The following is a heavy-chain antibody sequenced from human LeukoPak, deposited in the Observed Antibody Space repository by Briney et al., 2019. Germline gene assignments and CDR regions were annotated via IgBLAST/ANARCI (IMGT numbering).Heavy chain of an antibody. CDR1: GFTFSSYA. D-gene: IGHD3-10*01. CDR3: ARDRVYASGSRDAFGI. V-gene: IGHV3-23*01. J-gene: IGHJ3*02. Sequence: AGGSLRLSCAASGFTFSSYAMSWVRQAPGTGLGWVSGISGSGTSTYYADSVKGRFTVSRDNSKNTLYLQMNSLRAEDTAVYYCARDRVYASGSRDAFGIWGQGTMVAVSS. CDR2: ISGSGTST.